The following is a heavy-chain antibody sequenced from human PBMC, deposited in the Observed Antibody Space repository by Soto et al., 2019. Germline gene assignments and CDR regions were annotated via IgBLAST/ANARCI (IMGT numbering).Heavy chain of an antibody. CDR2: ISAYNGNT. CDR3: ARDYDFWRKYYYYYGMDV. J-gene: IGHJ6*02. D-gene: IGHD3-3*01. Sequence: RASVKVSCKASGYTFTSYGISWVQQAPGQGLEWMGWISAYNGNTNYAQKLQGRVTMTTDTSTSTAYMELRSLRSDDTAVYYCARDYDFWRKYYYYYGMDVWGQGTTVTVSS. V-gene: IGHV1-18*04. CDR1: GYTFTSYG.